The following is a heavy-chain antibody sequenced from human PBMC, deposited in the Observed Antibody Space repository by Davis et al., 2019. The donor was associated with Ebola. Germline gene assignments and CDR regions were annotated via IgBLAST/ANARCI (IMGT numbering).Heavy chain of an antibody. D-gene: IGHD6-13*01. CDR2: IYYSGST. V-gene: IGHV4-59*01. CDR1: GGSFSSYY. CDR3: ARGIAAAGTVGVDY. Sequence: PSETLSLTCAVYGGSFSSYYWSWIRQPPGKGLEWIGYIYYSGSTNYNPSLKSRVTISVDTSKNQFSLKLSSVTAADTAVYYCARGIAAAGTVGVDYWGQGTLVTVSS. J-gene: IGHJ4*02.